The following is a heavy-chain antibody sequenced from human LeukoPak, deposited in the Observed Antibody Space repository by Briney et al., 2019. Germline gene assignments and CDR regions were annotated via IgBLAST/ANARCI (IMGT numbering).Heavy chain of an antibody. CDR2: ISYDGSNK. D-gene: IGHD5-18*01. J-gene: IGHJ4*02. CDR3: AKVRQGLWIDY. Sequence: GGSLRLSCAASGFTFSSYAMSWVRQAPGKGLEWVAVISYDGSNKYYADSVKGRFTISRDNSKNTLYLQMNSLRAEDTAVYYCAKVRQGLWIDYWGQGTLVTVSS. V-gene: IGHV3-30*18. CDR1: GFTFSSYA.